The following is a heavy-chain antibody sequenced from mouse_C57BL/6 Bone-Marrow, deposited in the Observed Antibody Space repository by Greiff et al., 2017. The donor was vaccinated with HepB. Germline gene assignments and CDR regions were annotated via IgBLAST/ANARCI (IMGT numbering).Heavy chain of an antibody. CDR3: ARDGITTVVSYWYFDV. D-gene: IGHD1-1*01. V-gene: IGHV5-4*01. CDR1: GFTFSSYA. J-gene: IGHJ1*03. Sequence: EVKLVESGGGLVKPGGSLKLSCAASGFTFSSYAMSWVRQTPEKRLEWVATISDGGSYTYYPDNVKGRFTISRDNAKNNLYLQMSHLKSEDTAMYYCARDGITTVVSYWYFDVWGTGTTVTVSS. CDR2: ISDGGSYT.